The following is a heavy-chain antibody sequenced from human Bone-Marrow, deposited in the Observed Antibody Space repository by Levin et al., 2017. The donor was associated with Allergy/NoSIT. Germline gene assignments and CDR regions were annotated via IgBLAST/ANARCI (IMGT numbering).Heavy chain of an antibody. CDR3: TREKVGAAIRDFDY. CDR2: ISADDGNT. J-gene: IGHJ4*02. CDR1: GYSFTDFG. Sequence: ASVKVSCKASGYSFTDFGISWVRQAPGHGLEWMGWISADDGNTNYAQKFQGRVTMTTDTSTRTAYMDLRSLRSDDTAIYYCTREKVGAAIRDFDYWGQGTLVTVSS. D-gene: IGHD1-26*01. V-gene: IGHV1-18*01.